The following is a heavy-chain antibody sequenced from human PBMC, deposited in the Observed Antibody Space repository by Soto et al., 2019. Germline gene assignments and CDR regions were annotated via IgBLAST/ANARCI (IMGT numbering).Heavy chain of an antibody. V-gene: IGHV4-30-2*01. J-gene: IGHJ6*02. CDR1: GGSTSSGGYS. CDR2: IYQSGST. D-gene: IGHD4-4*01. Sequence: TSETLSLTCAVSGGSTSSGGYSWSWIRQPPGKGLEWIGYIYQSGSTYYNPSLKSRVTISVDRSRNQFSLKLSSVTAADTAVYFCATQSYSNSGAYYYYAMDVWGQGTTVTVSS. CDR3: ATQSYSNSGAYYYYAMDV.